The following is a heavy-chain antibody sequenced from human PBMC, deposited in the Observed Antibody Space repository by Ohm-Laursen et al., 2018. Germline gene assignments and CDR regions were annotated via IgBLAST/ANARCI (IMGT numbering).Heavy chain of an antibody. D-gene: IGHD6-19*01. CDR2: IYYSGTT. J-gene: IGHJ4*02. CDR3: ARQESSGWYPDY. CDR1: GAPISTHY. Sequence: SETLSLTCTVSGAPISTHYWSWIRQPPGKGLEWIGYIYYSGTTNYNPSLKSRVTISVDTSKNQFSLKLSSVTAADTAVYYCARQESSGWYPDYWGQGTLVTVSS. V-gene: IGHV4-59*08.